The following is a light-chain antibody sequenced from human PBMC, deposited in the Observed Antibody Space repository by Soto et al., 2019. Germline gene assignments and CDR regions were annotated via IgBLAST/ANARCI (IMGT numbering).Light chain of an antibody. V-gene: IGKV3-20*01. CDR2: GAT. Sequence: IVLTQSPATLSLSPGERGTLSCRASQSVTSNSLAWYQQKPGQSPRLLIYGATSRATSIPDRFSGSGSGTDFTLTISRLEPEDFAVYYCQQYESSPQTFGRGTKVEIK. J-gene: IGKJ4*01. CDR1: QSVTSNS. CDR3: QQYESSPQT.